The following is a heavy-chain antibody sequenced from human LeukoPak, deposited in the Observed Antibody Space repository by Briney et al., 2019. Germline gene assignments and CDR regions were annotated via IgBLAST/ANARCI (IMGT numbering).Heavy chain of an antibody. CDR2: MNPNSGNT. CDR1: GYTFTSYG. V-gene: IGHV1-8*03. J-gene: IGHJ4*02. D-gene: IGHD6-13*01. CDR3: ARGNSGIAGSNGLYYFDY. Sequence: ASVKVSCKASGYTFTSYGISWVRQATGQGLEWMGWMNPNSGNTGYAQKFQGRVTITRNTSISTAYMELSSLRSEDTAVYYCARGNSGIAGSNGLYYFDYWGQGTLVTVSS.